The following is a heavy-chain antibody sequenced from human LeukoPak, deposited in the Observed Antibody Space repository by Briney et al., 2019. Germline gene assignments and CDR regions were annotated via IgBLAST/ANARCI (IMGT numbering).Heavy chain of an antibody. CDR2: IKQDGSEK. CDR1: GYTFTSYG. J-gene: IGHJ4*02. V-gene: IGHV3-7*01. D-gene: IGHD3-3*01. Sequence: GASVKVSCKASGYTFTSYGISWVRQAPGKGLEWVANIKQDGSEKYYVDSVKGRFTISRDNAKNSLYLQMNSLRAEDTAVYYCARVAIFGVVLDYWGQGTLVTVSS. CDR3: ARVAIFGVVLDY.